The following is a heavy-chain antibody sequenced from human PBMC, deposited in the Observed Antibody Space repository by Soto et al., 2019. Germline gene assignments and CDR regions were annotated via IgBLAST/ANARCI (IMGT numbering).Heavy chain of an antibody. Sequence: QLVESGGGLVQPGGSLRLSCAASGFSVSNNYMKWVRQAPGKGLECVSLIYSGGSTYYADSVKGRFTISRDNSKNTLFLQMNSLRVEDTAVYYGARDRGYRWGQGTMVTVSS. CDR3: ARDRGYR. D-gene: IGHD5-12*01. V-gene: IGHV3-66*01. CDR1: GFSVSNNY. J-gene: IGHJ3*01. CDR2: IYSGGST.